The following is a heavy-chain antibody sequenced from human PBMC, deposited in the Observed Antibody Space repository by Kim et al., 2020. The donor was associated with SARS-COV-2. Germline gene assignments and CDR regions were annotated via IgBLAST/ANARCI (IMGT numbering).Heavy chain of an antibody. CDR3: VKGYDNWNDYFCGVDV. J-gene: IGHJ6*02. Sequence: DSVKGRFTISRDNAKSTLYLQMNSLRAEDTAVYDCVKGYDNWNDYFCGVDVWGQGTTVTVSS. D-gene: IGHD1-1*01. V-gene: IGHV3-33*06.